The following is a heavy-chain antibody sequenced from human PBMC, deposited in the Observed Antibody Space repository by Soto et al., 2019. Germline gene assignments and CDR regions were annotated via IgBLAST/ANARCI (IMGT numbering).Heavy chain of an antibody. V-gene: IGHV1-69*13. CDR2: IIPIFGTA. CDR1: GGTFSSYA. CDR3: ARHNYYGSGSYYNVAYYGMDV. J-gene: IGHJ6*02. D-gene: IGHD3-10*01. Sequence: GASVKVSCKASGGTFSSYAISWVRLAPGQGLEWMGGIIPIFGTANYAQKFQGRVTITADESTSTAYMELSSLRSEDTAVYYCARHNYYGSGSYYNVAYYGMDVWGQGTTVTVSS.